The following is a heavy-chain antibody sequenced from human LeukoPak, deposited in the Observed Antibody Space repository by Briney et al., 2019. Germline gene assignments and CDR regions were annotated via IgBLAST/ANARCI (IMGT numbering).Heavy chain of an antibody. D-gene: IGHD5-12*01. J-gene: IGHJ4*02. CDR1: GDSVSSNSAA. Sequence: SQTLSLTCAISGDSVSSNSAAWNWIRQSPSRGLEWLGRTYYRSKWYNDYAVSVKSRITINPDTSKNQFSLKLSSVTAADTAVYYCARANSGYDYNLDYWGQGTLVTVSS. V-gene: IGHV6-1*01. CDR2: TYYRSKWYN. CDR3: ARANSGYDYNLDY.